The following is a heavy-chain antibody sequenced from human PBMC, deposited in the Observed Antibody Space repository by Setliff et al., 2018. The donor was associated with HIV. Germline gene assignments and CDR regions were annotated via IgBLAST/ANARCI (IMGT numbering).Heavy chain of an antibody. J-gene: IGHJ4*02. D-gene: IGHD5-12*01. CDR2: IYTSGST. CDR3: ERRAPGGGYGPAWYFDY. CDR1: GGSISSYY. Sequence: SETLSLTCTVSGGSISSYYWSWIRKPPGKGLEWIGYIYTSGSTNNNHSLKSRVTISVDTSKNQFSLKLSSVTAADTAVHYCERRAPGGGYGPAWYFDYWGQGTLVTVSS. V-gene: IGHV4-4*09.